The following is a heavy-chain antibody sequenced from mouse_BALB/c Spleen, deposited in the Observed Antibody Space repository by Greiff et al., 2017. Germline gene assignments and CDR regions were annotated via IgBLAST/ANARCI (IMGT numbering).Heavy chain of an antibody. J-gene: IGHJ3*01. CDR3: ATDSSGSCSFAY. D-gene: IGHD3-2*01. Sequence: DVHLVESGPGLVKPSQSLSLTCTVTGYSITSDYAWNWIRQFPGNKLEWMGYISYSGSTSYNPSLKSRISITRDTSKNQFFLQLNSVTTEDTATYYCATDSSGSCSFAYWGQGTLFTVSA. CDR2: ISYSGST. CDR1: GYSITSDYA. V-gene: IGHV3-2*02.